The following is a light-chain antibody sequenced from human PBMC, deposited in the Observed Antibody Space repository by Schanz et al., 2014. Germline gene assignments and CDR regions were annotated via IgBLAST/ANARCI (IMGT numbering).Light chain of an antibody. CDR1: SSDVGGYNY. J-gene: IGLJ1*01. CDR2: DVS. V-gene: IGLV2-11*01. Sequence: QSALTQPRSLSGSPGQSVTISCTGTSSDVGGYNYVSWYQQHPGKVPKLMIYDVSKRPSGVPDRFSGSKSGNTASLTISGLQAEDEADYYCCSYAGSYTWVFGTGTKLTVL. CDR3: CSYAGSYTWV.